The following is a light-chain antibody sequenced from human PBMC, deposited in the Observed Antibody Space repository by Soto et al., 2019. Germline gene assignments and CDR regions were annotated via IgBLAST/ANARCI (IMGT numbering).Light chain of an antibody. CDR2: EVS. CDR1: SSDIGGYNY. Sequence: QSALTQPALVSGSPGQSITISCTGTSSDIGGYNYVSWYQHPPGKAPKLMFSEVSNRPSGVSNRFSGSKSGNTASLTISGLQADDDDDYYCSSYASTSTRVFGTGTKLTVL. V-gene: IGLV2-14*01. J-gene: IGLJ1*01. CDR3: SSYASTSTRV.